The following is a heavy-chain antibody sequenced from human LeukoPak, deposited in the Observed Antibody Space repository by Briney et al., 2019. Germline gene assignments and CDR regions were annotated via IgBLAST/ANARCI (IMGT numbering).Heavy chain of an antibody. CDR3: ARTLGVVVDPIDY. Sequence: PGGSLRLSCAASGFTFSSYSMNWVRQAPGKGLEWVSYISSSSTIYYADSVKGRFTISRDNAKNSLYLQMNSLRDEDTAVYYCARTLGVVVDPIDYWGQGTLVTVSS. V-gene: IGHV3-48*02. J-gene: IGHJ4*02. CDR2: ISSSSTI. D-gene: IGHD2-15*01. CDR1: GFTFSSYS.